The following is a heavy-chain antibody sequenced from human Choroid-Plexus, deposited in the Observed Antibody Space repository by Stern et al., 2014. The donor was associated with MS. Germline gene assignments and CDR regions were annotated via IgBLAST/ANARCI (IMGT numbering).Heavy chain of an antibody. V-gene: IGHV1-69*01. J-gene: IGHJ4*02. CDR3: ARAYTYYSNSAGY. D-gene: IGHD3-10*01. CDR1: GGTFSSYE. CDR2: IIPTFDTP. Sequence: QMQLVQSGAEVKKHGSSVKVSCKASGGTFSSYEITWVRQAPGQGLEWMGGIIPTFDTPTYAQKFQDRVTISADESTRTAYMELSSLKSEDTAIYFCARAYTYYSNSAGYWGQGTLVTVSS.